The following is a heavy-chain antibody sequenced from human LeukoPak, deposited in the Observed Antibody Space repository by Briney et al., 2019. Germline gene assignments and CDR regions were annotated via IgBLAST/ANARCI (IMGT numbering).Heavy chain of an antibody. CDR2: ISGIGDST. V-gene: IGHV3-23*01. J-gene: IGHJ4*02. Sequence: GGSLRLSCAASGFTFSSYVFNWVRPAPGKGLEWVSAISGIGDSTYYADSVKGRFTISRDNSKNTLYLQMTSLRVEDTALYYCAKGKSGWYGGIDYWGQGTLVTVSS. CDR3: AKGKSGWYGGIDY. CDR1: GFTFSSYV. D-gene: IGHD6-19*01.